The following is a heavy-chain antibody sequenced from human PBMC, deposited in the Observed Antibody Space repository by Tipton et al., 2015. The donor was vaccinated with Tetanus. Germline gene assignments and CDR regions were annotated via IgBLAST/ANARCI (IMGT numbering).Heavy chain of an antibody. D-gene: IGHD3-22*01. V-gene: IGHV3-11*01. CDR1: GFTFSDYY. CDR3: ASNVRYYDSSGYYPSWDY. J-gene: IGHJ4*02. CDR2: ISSSGSTI. Sequence: SLRLSCAASGFTFSDYYMSWIRQAPGKGLEWVSYISSSGSTIYYADSVKGRFTISRDNAKNSLYLQMNSLRAEDTAVYYCASNVRYYDSSGYYPSWDYWGQGTLVTVSS.